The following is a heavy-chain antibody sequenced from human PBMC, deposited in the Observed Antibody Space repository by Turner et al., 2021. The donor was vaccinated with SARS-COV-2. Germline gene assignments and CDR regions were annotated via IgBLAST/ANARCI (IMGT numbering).Heavy chain of an antibody. CDR1: GGSISSSNYY. CDR3: ARLLNPGSYYYYYYGMDV. CDR2: IYYSGRT. V-gene: IGHV4-39*01. D-gene: IGHD3-10*01. Sequence: QLQLQESVPGLVKPSETLSLTCTVAGGSISSSNYYWGWIRQPPGKGREWIGSIYYSGRTDYNPSLKSRVTISVDTYKNQFSLKLSSVTAADTAVYYCARLLNPGSYYYYYYGMDVWGQGTTVTVSS. J-gene: IGHJ6*02.